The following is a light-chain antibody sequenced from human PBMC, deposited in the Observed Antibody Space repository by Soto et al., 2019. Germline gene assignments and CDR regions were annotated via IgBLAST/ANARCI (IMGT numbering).Light chain of an antibody. CDR2: AAS. CDR1: QDVGTW. J-gene: IGKJ4*01. V-gene: IGKV1-12*01. CDR3: LQANSFPLT. Sequence: DFQLTNSPSSVLASVGDRVTIICRGGQDVGTWLAWYQQKPGTAPKFLIYAASILHGGVPSRFSGSGSGTDFTLTISSLQPEDFATYYCLQANSFPLTFGGGTKVEIK.